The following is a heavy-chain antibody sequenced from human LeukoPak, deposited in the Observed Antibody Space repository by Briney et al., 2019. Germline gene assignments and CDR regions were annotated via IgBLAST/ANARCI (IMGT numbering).Heavy chain of an antibody. J-gene: IGHJ4*02. CDR1: GFTFSSYS. V-gene: IGHV3-21*01. Sequence: GGSLRLSCAASGFTFSSYSMNWVRQPPGKGLEWVSSISSSSNYIYYADSVKGRSTSTRDNAKNSLYLQMTSLRAEDTAVYYSAREVDYWGQGTLVTVSS. CDR3: AREVDY. CDR2: ISSSSNYI.